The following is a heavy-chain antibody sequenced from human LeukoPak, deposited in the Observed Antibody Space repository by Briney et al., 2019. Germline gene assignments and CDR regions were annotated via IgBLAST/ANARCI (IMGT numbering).Heavy chain of an antibody. J-gene: IGHJ3*02. D-gene: IGHD3-22*01. Sequence: SGGSLRLSCAASGFTFSNSAMSWVRQAPGKGLEWVSAISGSGGSVYYADSVKGRFTISRDNFKSTLYLQMNSLRAEDTAVYYYAKDTRSTYYGALDIWGQGTMVTVSS. V-gene: IGHV3-23*01. CDR2: ISGSGGSV. CDR1: GFTFSNSA. CDR3: AKDTRSTYYGALDI.